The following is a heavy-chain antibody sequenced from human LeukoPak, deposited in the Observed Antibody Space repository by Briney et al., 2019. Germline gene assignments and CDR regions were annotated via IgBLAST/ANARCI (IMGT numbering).Heavy chain of an antibody. Sequence: SETLSLTRTVSGGSISSYYWSWIRQPPGKGLEWIGYIYYSGSTNYNPSLKSRVTISVDTSKNQFSLKLSSVTAADTAVYYCARDRAMVRGVIVRAYYYYMDVWGKGTTVTVSS. D-gene: IGHD3-10*01. CDR2: IYYSGST. CDR3: ARDRAMVRGVIVRAYYYYMDV. V-gene: IGHV4-59*12. J-gene: IGHJ6*03. CDR1: GGSISSYY.